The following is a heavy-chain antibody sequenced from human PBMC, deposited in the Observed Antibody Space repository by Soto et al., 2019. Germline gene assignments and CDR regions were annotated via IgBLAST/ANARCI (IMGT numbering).Heavy chain of an antibody. CDR3: AREAGSGSYLLSYYYYYMDV. V-gene: IGHV1-3*01. CDR1: GYTFTSYA. Sequence: ASVKVSCKASGYTFTSYAMHWVRQAPGQRLEWMGWINAGNGNTRYSQKFQGRVTITRDTSASTAYMELSSLRSEDTAVYYCAREAGSGSYLLSYYYYYMDVWGKGTTVTVSS. CDR2: INAGNGNT. J-gene: IGHJ6*03. D-gene: IGHD3-10*01.